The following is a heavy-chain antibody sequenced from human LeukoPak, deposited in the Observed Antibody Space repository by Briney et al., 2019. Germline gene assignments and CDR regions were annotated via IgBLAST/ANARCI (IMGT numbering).Heavy chain of an antibody. CDR3: ATLPYDSSGYYSYYFDY. J-gene: IGHJ4*02. CDR1: GYTLTELS. D-gene: IGHD3-22*01. Sequence: ASVKVSCKVSGYTLTELSMHWVRQAPGKGLEWMGGFDPEDGETIYAQEFQGRVTMTEDTSTDTAYMELSSLRSEDTAVYYCATLPYDSSGYYSYYFDYWGQGTLVTVSS. V-gene: IGHV1-24*01. CDR2: FDPEDGET.